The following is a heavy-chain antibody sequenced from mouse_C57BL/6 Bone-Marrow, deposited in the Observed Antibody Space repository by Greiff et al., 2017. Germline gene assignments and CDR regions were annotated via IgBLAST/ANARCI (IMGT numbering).Heavy chain of an antibody. Sequence: EVQLQQSGEGLVKPGASLKLSCAASGFTFSSYSMSWVRQTPEQGLEWVAYISPGGDYTYYAHTVKGRFTITRDNATNTPYLQMSSLKSEDTAMYYCTSAPNWYFDVWGTGTTVTVSS. J-gene: IGHJ1*03. V-gene: IGHV5-9-1*02. CDR1: GFTFSSYS. CDR3: TSAPNWYFDV. CDR2: ISPGGDYT.